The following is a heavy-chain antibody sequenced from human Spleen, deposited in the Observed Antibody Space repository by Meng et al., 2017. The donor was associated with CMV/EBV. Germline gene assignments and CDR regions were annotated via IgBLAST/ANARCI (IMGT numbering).Heavy chain of an antibody. D-gene: IGHD3-22*01. CDR2: IYYSGST. CDR1: GDSISSHY. V-gene: IGHV4-59*11. CDR3: ARESYYYDSVGYYYYFDY. Sequence: SETLSLTCTVSGDSISSHYWSWIRLPPGKGLEWIGYIYYSGSTNYNPSLKSRVTISIDTSKSQFSLKLSSVTAADTAVYYCARESYYYDSVGYYYYFDYWGQGTLVTVSS. J-gene: IGHJ4*02.